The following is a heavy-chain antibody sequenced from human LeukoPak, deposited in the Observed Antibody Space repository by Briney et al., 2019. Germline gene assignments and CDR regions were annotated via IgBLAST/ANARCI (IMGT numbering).Heavy chain of an antibody. CDR2: IGTAGDT. CDR1: GFTFSSYD. Sequence: GGSLRLSCAASGFTFSSYDMHWVRQATGKGLEWVSAIGTAGDTYYPGSVKGRFTISRDDSKNTLYLQMNSLRGEDTALYYCAKALPGVAAAGIPFIDYWGQGTLVTVSS. V-gene: IGHV3-13*01. CDR3: AKALPGVAAAGIPFIDY. J-gene: IGHJ4*02. D-gene: IGHD6-13*01.